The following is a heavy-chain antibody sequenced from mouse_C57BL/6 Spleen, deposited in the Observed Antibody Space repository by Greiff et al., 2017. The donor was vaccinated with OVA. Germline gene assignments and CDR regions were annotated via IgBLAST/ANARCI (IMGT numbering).Heavy chain of an antibody. D-gene: IGHD2-14*01. CDR2: IDPSDSYT. CDR3: ARSYYRSMDY. Sequence: QVQLQQPGAELVKPGASVKLSCKASGYTFTSYWMQWVKQRPGQGLEWIGEIDPSDSYTNYNQKFKGKATLTVDTSSSRAYMQLSSLTSEDSAVYYCARSYYRSMDYWGQGTSVTVSS. CDR1: GYTFTSYW. J-gene: IGHJ4*01. V-gene: IGHV1-50*01.